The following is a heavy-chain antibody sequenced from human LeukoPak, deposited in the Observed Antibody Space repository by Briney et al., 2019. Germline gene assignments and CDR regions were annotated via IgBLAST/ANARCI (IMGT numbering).Heavy chain of an antibody. D-gene: IGHD2-2*01. Sequence: GGSLRLSCAASGFTFEDHVMHWVRQAPGKGLEWVSSISWSGDRMGYADAVKGRFTISRDSAKNSLFLKMNSLRVEDTALYYCAKDLGGSATTVWGQGTLVTVSS. CDR2: ISWSGDRM. CDR3: AKDLGGSATTV. CDR1: GFTFEDHV. J-gene: IGHJ4*02. V-gene: IGHV3-9*01.